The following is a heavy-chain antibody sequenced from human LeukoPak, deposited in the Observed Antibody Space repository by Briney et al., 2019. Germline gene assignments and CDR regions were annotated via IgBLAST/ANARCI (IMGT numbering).Heavy chain of an antibody. CDR1: GFTFDDYA. CDR2: ISWNSGSI. D-gene: IGHD2-2*01. CDR3: AKDRGPSREYYFDY. J-gene: IGHJ4*02. Sequence: GGSLRLSCAASGFTFDDYAMHWVRQAPGKGLEWASGISWNSGSIGYADSVKGRFTISRDNAKNSLYLQMNSLRAEDTALYYCAKDRGPSREYYFDYWGQGTLVTVSS. V-gene: IGHV3-9*01.